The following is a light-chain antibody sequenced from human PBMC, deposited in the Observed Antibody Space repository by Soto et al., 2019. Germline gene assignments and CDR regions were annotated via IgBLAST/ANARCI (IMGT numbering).Light chain of an antibody. V-gene: IGKV1-6*01. Sequence: AIQMTQSPSSLSAFVGDRVTITCRASQDIKNELGWYQQKPGKAPKLLIYAASSLQSGVPSRFSGSGSGTDFTLNISSLQPEDFASYYCLQDYNYPWTFGQGTNVEIK. CDR3: LQDYNYPWT. CDR1: QDIKNE. J-gene: IGKJ1*01. CDR2: AAS.